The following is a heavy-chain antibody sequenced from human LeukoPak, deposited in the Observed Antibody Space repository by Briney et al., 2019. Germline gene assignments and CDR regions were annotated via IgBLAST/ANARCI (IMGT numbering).Heavy chain of an antibody. CDR2: MIPIFGTA. D-gene: IGHD5-18*01. CDR1: GGTFSSYA. J-gene: IGHJ4*02. CDR3: ARAGNSVDTAMDGFDC. V-gene: IGHV1-69*13. Sequence: SVKVSCKASGGTFSSYAISWVRQAPGQGLEWMGGMIPIFGTANYAQKFQGRVTITADESTSTAYMELSSLGSEDTVVYYCARAGNSVDTAMDGFDCWGQGTLVTVSS.